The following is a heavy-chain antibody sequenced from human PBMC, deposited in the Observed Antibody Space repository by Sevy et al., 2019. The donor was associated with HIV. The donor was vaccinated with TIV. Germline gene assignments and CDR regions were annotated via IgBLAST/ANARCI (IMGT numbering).Heavy chain of an antibody. CDR3: AGENAWGRGYS. V-gene: IGHV4-59*08. CDR1: GGSITSLY. J-gene: IGHJ4*02. Sequence: SETLSLICTVSGGSITSLYWNWIRQPPGKGLEWIAHIYYDGHINYNPSLKSRVTLSLDTSKNQFSLRLSSVTAADTAMYYCAGENAWGRGYSWVQGTLVTVSS. D-gene: IGHD1-26*01. CDR2: IYYDGHI.